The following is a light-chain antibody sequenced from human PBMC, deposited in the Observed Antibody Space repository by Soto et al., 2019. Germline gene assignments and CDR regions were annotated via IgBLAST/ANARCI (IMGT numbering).Light chain of an antibody. CDR2: AAT. CDR3: QQSYYTPRT. Sequence: DIQMTQSPSSLSASVGDRVTITCRASQSINTYLNWYQQKPGKAPKVLIYAATTLQSGVPSRFSGSGSGTDFTLTIISLQPEDFASYYCQQSYYTPRTVGQGTKVDIK. CDR1: QSINTY. J-gene: IGKJ1*01. V-gene: IGKV1-39*01.